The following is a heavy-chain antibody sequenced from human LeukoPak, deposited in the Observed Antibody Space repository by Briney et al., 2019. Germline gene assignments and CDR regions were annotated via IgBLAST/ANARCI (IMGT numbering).Heavy chain of an antibody. V-gene: IGHV1-2*04. D-gene: IGHD5-18*01. CDR2: INPNSGGT. J-gene: IGHJ4*02. Sequence: GASVKVSCKASGYTFTGYYMHWVRQAPGQGLEWMGWINPNSGGTNYAQKFQGWVTMTRDPSISTAYMELSRLRSDDTAVYYCARARDTAMDSDYWGQGTLVTVSS. CDR3: ARARDTAMDSDY. CDR1: GYTFTGYY.